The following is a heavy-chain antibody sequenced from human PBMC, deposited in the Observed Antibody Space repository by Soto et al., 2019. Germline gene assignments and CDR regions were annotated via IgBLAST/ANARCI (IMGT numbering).Heavy chain of an antibody. J-gene: IGHJ4*02. Sequence: QVQLVQSGTEVKKPGASVKVSCKASGYTFTNYGISWVRQAPGQGLEWMGWINTYNGHTHYAQQLQGRVTMTTDTPTGTAFMELRSLGSGDTAVYYCARNCSGGNCYFTDSWGQGTLVTVSS. CDR1: GYTFTNYG. V-gene: IGHV1-18*01. CDR2: INTYNGHT. D-gene: IGHD2-15*01. CDR3: ARNCSGGNCYFTDS.